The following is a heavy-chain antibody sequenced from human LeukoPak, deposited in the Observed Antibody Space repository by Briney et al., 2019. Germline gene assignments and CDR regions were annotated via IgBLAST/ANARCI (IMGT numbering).Heavy chain of an antibody. CDR3: AKGPSSISWFDY. D-gene: IGHD2-2*01. CDR2: ISYDGSNK. V-gene: IGHV3-30*04. J-gene: IGHJ4*02. CDR1: GFTFSSYA. Sequence: GRSLRLSCAASGFTFSSYAMHWVRQAPGKGLEWVAVISYDGSNKYYADSVKGRFTISRDSSKNTLYLQMNSLRAEDTAVYYCAKGPSSISWFDYWGQGTLVTVSS.